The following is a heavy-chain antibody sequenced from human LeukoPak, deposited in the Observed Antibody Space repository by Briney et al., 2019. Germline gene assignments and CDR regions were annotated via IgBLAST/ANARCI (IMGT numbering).Heavy chain of an antibody. D-gene: IGHD3-10*01. CDR1: GFTFSSYW. CDR2: IKHDGSEK. CDR3: ARDGSDYGSGAFDP. Sequence: PGGSLRLSCAASGFTFSSYWMNWVRQAPGKGLEWVASIKHDGSEKWYVDSVKGRFTISRDNAKNSLYVQMSSLRVEDTAVYYCARDGSDYGSGAFDPWGQGTLVTVSS. J-gene: IGHJ5*02. V-gene: IGHV3-7*01.